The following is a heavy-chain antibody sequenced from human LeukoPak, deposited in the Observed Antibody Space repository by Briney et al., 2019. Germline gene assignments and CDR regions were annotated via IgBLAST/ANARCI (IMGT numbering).Heavy chain of an antibody. J-gene: IGHJ3*02. CDR2: INPNSGGT. Sequence: ASVKVSCKASGYTFTGYYMHWVRQAPGQGLEWMGWINPNSGGTNYAQKFQGRVTMTRDTSISTAYMELSRLRSDDTAVYYCARVHGVIAARRDAFDIWGQGTMVTVSS. CDR1: GYTFTGYY. V-gene: IGHV1-2*02. D-gene: IGHD6-6*01. CDR3: ARVHGVIAARRDAFDI.